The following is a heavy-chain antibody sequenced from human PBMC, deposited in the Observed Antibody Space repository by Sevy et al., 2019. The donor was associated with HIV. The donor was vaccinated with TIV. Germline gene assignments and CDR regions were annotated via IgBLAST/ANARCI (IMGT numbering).Heavy chain of an antibody. V-gene: IGHV3-23*01. Sequence: GGSLRLSCAASGLTFTTTGMSWVRQAPGKGLEWVAGVTSDGATYYADSVGDRFTVSRDNSKNTLYLQLNSLRADDTAVFYCAGGDTTMITDLDYWGQGTLVTVSS. CDR2: VTSDGAT. CDR1: GLTFTTTG. J-gene: IGHJ4*02. D-gene: IGHD3-16*01. CDR3: AGGDTTMITDLDY.